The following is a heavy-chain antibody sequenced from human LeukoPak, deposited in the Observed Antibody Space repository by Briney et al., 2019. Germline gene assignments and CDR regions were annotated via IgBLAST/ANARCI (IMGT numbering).Heavy chain of an antibody. D-gene: IGHD3-22*01. CDR2: IYYSGST. J-gene: IGHJ6*03. CDR1: GGSISSSSYY. V-gene: IGHV4-39*01. CDR3: ARPRYYYDSSGYPRLSDYYYMDV. Sequence: SETLSLTCTVSGGSISSSSYYWGWIRQPPGKGLEWIGSIYYSGSTYYNPSLKSRVTVSVDTSKNQFSLKLSSVTAADTAVYYCARPRYYYDSSGYPRLSDYYYMDVWGKGTTVTVSS.